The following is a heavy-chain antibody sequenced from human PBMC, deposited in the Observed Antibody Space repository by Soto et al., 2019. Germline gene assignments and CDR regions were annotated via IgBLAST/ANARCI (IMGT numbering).Heavy chain of an antibody. J-gene: IGHJ6*02. D-gene: IGHD2-8*01. Sequence: GASVKVSCKASGGTFSSYTISWVRQAPGQGLEWMGGIIPIFGTANYAQKFQGRVTITADESTSTAYMELSSLRSEDTAVYYCARERHLDCTNGVCYHYYYGMDVWGQGTTVTVSS. V-gene: IGHV1-69*13. CDR3: ARERHLDCTNGVCYHYYYGMDV. CDR1: GGTFSSYT. CDR2: IIPIFGTA.